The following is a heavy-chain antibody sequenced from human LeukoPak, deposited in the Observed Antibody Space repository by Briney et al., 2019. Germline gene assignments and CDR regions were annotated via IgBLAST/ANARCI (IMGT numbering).Heavy chain of an antibody. CDR2: IYYSGST. CDR1: GGSISSGDYY. Sequence: PSETLSLTCTVSGGSISSGDYYWSWIRQPPGKGLEWIGYIYYSGSTYYNPSLKSRVTISVDTSKNQFSLKLSSVTAADTAVYYCATASNPTSNLDYWGQGTLVTVSS. D-gene: IGHD4-11*01. J-gene: IGHJ4*02. CDR3: ATASNPTSNLDY. V-gene: IGHV4-30-4*01.